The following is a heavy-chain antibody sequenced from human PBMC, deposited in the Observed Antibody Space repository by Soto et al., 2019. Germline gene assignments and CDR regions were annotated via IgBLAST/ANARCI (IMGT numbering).Heavy chain of an antibody. V-gene: IGHV4-61*01. Sequence: QVQLQESGPGLVKPSETLSLTCTVSGGSVSSGSFYWSWIRQPPGKGLEWIGYIFYSGSTNYNPSPKSRVTISRDTSKNLFSLKLSSVTAADTALYYCARIFLTVTTYPLAAMDVWGQGTTVTVSS. CDR3: ARIFLTVTTYPLAAMDV. CDR1: GGSVSSGSFY. CDR2: IFYSGST. J-gene: IGHJ6*02. D-gene: IGHD4-4*01.